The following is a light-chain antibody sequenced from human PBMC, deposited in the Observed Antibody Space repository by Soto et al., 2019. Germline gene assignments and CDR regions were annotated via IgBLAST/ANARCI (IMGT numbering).Light chain of an antibody. CDR3: QQYGSSPRT. Sequence: IVLPPSPGTLSLSPGERATLSCRASQSVNSSYLTWYQQKPGQAPRLLIYGASSRATGIPGRFSGSGSGTDFTLTISRLEPEDFGVYYCQQYGSSPRTFGQGTKVDIK. CDR1: QSVNSSY. CDR2: GAS. V-gene: IGKV3-20*01. J-gene: IGKJ1*01.